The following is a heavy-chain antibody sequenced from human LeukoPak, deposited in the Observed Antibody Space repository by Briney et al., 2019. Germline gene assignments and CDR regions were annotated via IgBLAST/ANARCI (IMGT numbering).Heavy chain of an antibody. Sequence: PGGSLRLSCAASGFTFSSYSMNWVRQAPGKGLEGVSSISSSSSYIYYADSVKGRFTISRDNAKNSLYLQMNTLRAEDTAVYYCTRDGDTGMVGGYYYYMDVWGNGTTVTVSS. D-gene: IGHD5-18*01. CDR2: ISSSSSYI. V-gene: IGHV3-21*01. J-gene: IGHJ6*03. CDR3: TRDGDTGMVGGYYYYMDV. CDR1: GFTFSSYS.